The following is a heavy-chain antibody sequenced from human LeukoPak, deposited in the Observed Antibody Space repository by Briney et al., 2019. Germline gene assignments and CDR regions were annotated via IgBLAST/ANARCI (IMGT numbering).Heavy chain of an antibody. Sequence: PSETLSLTCTVSGGSISSYYWSWIRQPAGKGLEWIGYIYYSGSTNYNPSLKSRVTISVDTSKNQFSLKLSSVTAADTAVYYCARTPGIAGWGIYYYGMDVWGQGTTVTVSS. D-gene: IGHD6-13*01. CDR1: GGSISSYY. V-gene: IGHV4-59*01. CDR3: ARTPGIAGWGIYYYGMDV. CDR2: IYYSGST. J-gene: IGHJ6*02.